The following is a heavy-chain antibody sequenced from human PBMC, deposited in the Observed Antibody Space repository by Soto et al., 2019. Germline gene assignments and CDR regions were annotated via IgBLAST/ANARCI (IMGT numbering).Heavy chain of an antibody. D-gene: IGHD3-3*01. CDR2: ISNSGSTT. V-gene: IGHV3-23*01. CDR1: GFTFSSYA. Sequence: GGSLRLSCAASGFTFSSYAMSWVRQAPGKGLEWVSAISNSGSTTYYADSVKGRFTISRDNSKNTLYLQMNSLRAEDTAVYYCAKDRVSEWLPFAYWGQGTLVTVSS. CDR3: AKDRVSEWLPFAY. J-gene: IGHJ4*02.